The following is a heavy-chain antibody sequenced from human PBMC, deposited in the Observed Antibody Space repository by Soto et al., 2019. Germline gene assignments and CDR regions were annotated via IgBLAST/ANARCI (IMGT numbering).Heavy chain of an antibody. CDR3: ARINDRGYDFWSPPQDAFDI. CDR1: GYTSTSYA. V-gene: IGHV1-3*01. D-gene: IGHD3-3*01. CDR2: INAGNGNT. J-gene: IGHJ3*02. Sequence: ASVKVSCEASGYTSTSYAKHWVRQAPGQRLEWMGWINAGNGNTKYSQKFQGRVTITRDTSASTAYMELSSLRSEDTAVYYCARINDRGYDFWSPPQDAFDIWGQGTMVTVSS.